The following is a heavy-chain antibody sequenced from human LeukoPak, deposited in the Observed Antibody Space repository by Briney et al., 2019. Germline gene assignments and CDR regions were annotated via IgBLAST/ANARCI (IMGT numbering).Heavy chain of an antibody. V-gene: IGHV3-23*01. Sequence: PGGSLRLSCATSGFTFSNYAVSWVRQAPGKGLEWVSSISGSGGTTYYADSVKGRFTISRDNSKNTLYLQMNSLRAEDTAVYYCAKDYSSGWSAEYFQHWGQGTLVTVSS. CDR1: GFTFSNYA. J-gene: IGHJ1*01. D-gene: IGHD6-19*01. CDR3: AKDYSSGWSAEYFQH. CDR2: ISGSGGTT.